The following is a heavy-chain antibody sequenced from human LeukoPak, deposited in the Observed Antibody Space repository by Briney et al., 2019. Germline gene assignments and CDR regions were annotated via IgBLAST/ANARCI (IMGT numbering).Heavy chain of an antibody. CDR1: GGSFSGYY. J-gene: IGHJ5*02. CDR3: ASGLGFDP. V-gene: IGHV4-34*01. Sequence: PSETLSLTCAVYGGSFSGYYWSWIRQPPGKGLEWIGEINHSGSTNYNPSLKSRVTISVDTSKNQFSLKLSSVTAADTAVYYCASGLGFDPWGQGTLVTVSS. CDR2: INHSGST.